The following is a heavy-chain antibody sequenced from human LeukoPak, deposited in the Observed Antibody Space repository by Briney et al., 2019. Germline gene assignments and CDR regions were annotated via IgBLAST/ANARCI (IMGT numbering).Heavy chain of an antibody. J-gene: IGHJ4*02. CDR3: ARDGSSGYQVFDY. CDR1: GGSFNSDDYY. V-gene: IGHV4-61*08. Sequence: SETLSLTCGVSGGSFNSDDYYWNWIRQPPGRGLEWIGYIYYGGNTNYNPSLKSRVTISVDTSKNQFSLKLSSVTAADTAVYYCARDGSSGYQVFDYWGQGTLVTVSS. CDR2: IYYGGNT. D-gene: IGHD3-22*01.